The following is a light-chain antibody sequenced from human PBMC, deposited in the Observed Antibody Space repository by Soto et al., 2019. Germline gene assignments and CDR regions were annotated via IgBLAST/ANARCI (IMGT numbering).Light chain of an antibody. V-gene: IGKV1-5*01. J-gene: IGKJ1*01. CDR3: QQYQSYSRT. CDR1: QSISSW. CDR2: DAS. Sequence: DIQMTQSPSTLSASVGDRVTITCRASQSISSWLAWYQQKPGKAPKLLIYDASSLESGVPSRFSGSGSGTEFTLTISSLKPDDFATYYCQQYQSYSRTFGQGTKVEIK.